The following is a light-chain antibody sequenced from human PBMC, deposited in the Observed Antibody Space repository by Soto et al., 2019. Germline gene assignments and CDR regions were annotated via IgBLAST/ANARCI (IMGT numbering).Light chain of an antibody. CDR2: EGS. Sequence: QSALTQPASVSGSPGQSITISCTGTSGDVGTYNLVSWYQHHPGKAPKLMIYEGSKRPSGVSNRFSGSKSGNTASLTISGLQAEDEADYYCCSYASSSILEVFGTGTKLTVL. CDR1: SGDVGTYNL. J-gene: IGLJ1*01. V-gene: IGLV2-23*03. CDR3: CSYASSSILEV.